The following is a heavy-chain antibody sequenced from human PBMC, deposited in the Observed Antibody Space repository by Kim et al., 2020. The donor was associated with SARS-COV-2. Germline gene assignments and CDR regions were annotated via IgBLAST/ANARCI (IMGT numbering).Heavy chain of an antibody. CDR3: AREAMTTVTTNYFDY. V-gene: IGHV4-4*02. Sequence: PSRKSRVTLSVDKSKNQFSLKLSSVTAADTAVYYCAREAMTTVTTNYFDYWGQGTLVTVSS. D-gene: IGHD4-17*01. J-gene: IGHJ4*02.